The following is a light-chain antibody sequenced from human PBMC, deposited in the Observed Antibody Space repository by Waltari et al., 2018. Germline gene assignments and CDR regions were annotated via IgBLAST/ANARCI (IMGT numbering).Light chain of an antibody. V-gene: IGKV1-9*01. CDR1: QGLTSY. CDR3: QQLNEYPIT. Sequence: DIQLTQSPSFLSASVGDRVTITCRASQGLTSYFAWYQQKPGKAPKLLIYDISTLQSGVPSRFSGSGSGTEFTLTISSLQPEDSATYYCQQLNEYPITFGQGTKVDIK. J-gene: IGKJ1*01. CDR2: DIS.